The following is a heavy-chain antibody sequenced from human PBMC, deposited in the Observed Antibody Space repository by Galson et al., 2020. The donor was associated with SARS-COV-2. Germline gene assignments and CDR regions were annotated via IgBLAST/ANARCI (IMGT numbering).Heavy chain of an antibody. CDR1: GFKFSKYW. CDR2: IDQDGSHQ. V-gene: IGHV3-7*03. J-gene: IGHJ4*02. D-gene: IGHD2-8*01. CDR3: ARHVLDGDNDFDY. Sequence: GGSLRLSCAAYGFKFSKYWMAWVRQAPGKALEWVAHIDQDGSHQYYEASLGGRFTISRDNAKNSLYLQMNGLRGEDTALYYCARHVLDGDNDFDYWGQGSLVTVSS.